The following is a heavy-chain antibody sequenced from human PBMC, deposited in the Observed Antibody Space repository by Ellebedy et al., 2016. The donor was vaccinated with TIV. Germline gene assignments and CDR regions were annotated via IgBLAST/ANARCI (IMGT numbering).Heavy chain of an antibody. CDR2: FDSEDGET. J-gene: IGHJ6*02. D-gene: IGHD2-2*01. Sequence: ASVKVSCKVSVYTLTQLSMHWVRQPRGKGLEWMGGFDSEDGETIYAQKFQGRVNMTEDTYTDTAYMELSSLISEDTAVYYCATWSIVVIPTVPQIPYYYYYGMEVWGQGTTVTVSS. CDR1: VYTLTQLS. CDR3: ATWSIVVIPTVPQIPYYYYYGMEV. V-gene: IGHV1-24*01.